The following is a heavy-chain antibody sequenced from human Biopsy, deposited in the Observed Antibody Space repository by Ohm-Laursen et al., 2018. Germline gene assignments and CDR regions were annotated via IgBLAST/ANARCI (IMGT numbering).Heavy chain of an antibody. CDR1: GDSISSSNFY. V-gene: IGHV4-39*01. CDR3: VRHALRLGPKKNWFDT. J-gene: IGHJ5*02. CDR2: MHNKGST. D-gene: IGHD3-16*01. Sequence: SETLSLTCTVSGDSISSSNFYWAWIRQPPGKGLEWIGSMHNKGSTYYNPSLKSRVTISIDTSKNQFSLKLTSVTAADTTVYYCVRHALRLGPKKNWFDTWGQGTLVTVSS.